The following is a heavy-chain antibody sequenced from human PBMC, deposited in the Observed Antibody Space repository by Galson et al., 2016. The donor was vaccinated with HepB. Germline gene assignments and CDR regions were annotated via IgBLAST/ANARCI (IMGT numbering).Heavy chain of an antibody. CDR1: GYTFTTYA. Sequence: SVKVSCKASGYTFTTYAMHWMRQAPGQRLEWMGWINTDNGNTRYSQKFPGRVTITRDTSASTAYMELSSLRSEDTAVYYCARGGPGDGYNYASDSWGQGTLVTVSS. V-gene: IGHV1-3*04. CDR2: INTDNGNT. J-gene: IGHJ4*02. D-gene: IGHD5-24*01. CDR3: ARGGPGDGYNYASDS.